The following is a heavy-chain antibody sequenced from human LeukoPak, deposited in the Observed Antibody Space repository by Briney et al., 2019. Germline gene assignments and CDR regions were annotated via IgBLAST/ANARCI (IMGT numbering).Heavy chain of an antibody. V-gene: IGHV3-23*01. CDR3: ARPYYYGSGSYYTSIDY. J-gene: IGHJ4*02. D-gene: IGHD3-10*01. Sequence: GGSLRLSCAASGFTFSSYAMSWVRQAPGKGLEWVSAISGSGGSTYYADSVKGRFTISRDNSKNTLYLQMNSLRAEDTAVYYCARPYYYGSGSYYTSIDYWGQGTLVTVSS. CDR1: GFTFSSYA. CDR2: ISGSGGST.